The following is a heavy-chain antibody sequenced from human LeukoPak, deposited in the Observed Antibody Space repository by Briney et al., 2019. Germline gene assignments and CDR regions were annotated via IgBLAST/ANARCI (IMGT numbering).Heavy chain of an antibody. V-gene: IGHV4-4*02. CDR1: GCSISRTSW. D-gene: IGHD2-8*01. CDR3: SRENGAFSPFGY. J-gene: IGHJ4*02. Sequence: SETLSLTCTVSGCSISRTSWWSWLRQPPGQGLERVGEISPSGLTNYIPSLNGRFTVSLDKSKNKFSLTLASVTAADTAVYYCSRENGAFSPFGYWGQGTLVTVPS. CDR2: ISPSGLT.